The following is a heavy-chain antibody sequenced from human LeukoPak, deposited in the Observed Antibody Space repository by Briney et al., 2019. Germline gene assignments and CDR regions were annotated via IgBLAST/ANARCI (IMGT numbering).Heavy chain of an antibody. CDR3: ARGGVVVQDAFDI. CDR1: AGSISSYY. D-gene: IGHD1-1*01. V-gene: IGHV4-59*08. Sequence: SETLSLTCTVSAGSISSYYWGWIRQPPGKGLEWIGSIYSSGNTNDNPSLKSRLTVSVNTSKNQFSLKLTSVTAADTAMYYCARGGVVVQDAFDIWGQGTMVTVSS. J-gene: IGHJ3*02. CDR2: IYSSGNT.